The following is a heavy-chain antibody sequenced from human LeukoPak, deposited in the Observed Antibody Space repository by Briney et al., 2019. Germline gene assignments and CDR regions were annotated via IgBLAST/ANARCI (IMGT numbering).Heavy chain of an antibody. Sequence: GGSLRLSCAASGFTFRSHDMSWVRQAPGKGLEWVSVIYSGGNTYYADSVKGRFSISRDNSKNTLYLQMNSLRVEDTAVYYCAGSRLSAEYFQFWGQGTLVAVSS. J-gene: IGHJ1*01. CDR1: GFTFRSHD. CDR2: IYSGGNT. CDR3: AGSRLSAEYFQF. V-gene: IGHV3-66*01.